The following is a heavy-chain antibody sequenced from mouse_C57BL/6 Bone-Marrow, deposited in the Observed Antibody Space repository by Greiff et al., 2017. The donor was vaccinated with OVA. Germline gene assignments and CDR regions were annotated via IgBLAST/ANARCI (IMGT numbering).Heavy chain of an antibody. Sequence: QVQLQQPGTELVKPGASVKLSCKASGYTFTSYWMHWVKQRPGQGLEWIGNINPSNGGTNYNEKFKSKATLTVDKSSSTAYMQLSSLSSEDSAVYYCARFHYYGSSYERVRYWYFDVWGTGTTVTVSS. D-gene: IGHD1-1*01. V-gene: IGHV1-53*01. CDR3: ARFHYYGSSYERVRYWYFDV. J-gene: IGHJ1*03. CDR1: GYTFTSYW. CDR2: INPSNGGT.